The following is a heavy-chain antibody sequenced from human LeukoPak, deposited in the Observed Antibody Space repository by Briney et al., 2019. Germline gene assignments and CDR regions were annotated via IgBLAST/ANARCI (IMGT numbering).Heavy chain of an antibody. CDR2: IYYSGST. V-gene: IGHV4-61*01. CDR1: GGSVSSGSYY. Sequence: PSETLSLTCTVSGGSVSSGSYYWSWIRQPPGKGLEWIGYIYYSGSTNYNPSPKSRVTISVDTSKNQFSLKLSSMTAADTAVYYCARTADDRFDYWGQGTLVTVSS. CDR3: ARTADDRFDY. J-gene: IGHJ4*02. D-gene: IGHD3-3*01.